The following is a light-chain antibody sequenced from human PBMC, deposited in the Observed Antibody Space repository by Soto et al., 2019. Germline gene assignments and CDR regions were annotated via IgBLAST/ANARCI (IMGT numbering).Light chain of an antibody. CDR3: SSYTSSSTV. CDR2: EVT. V-gene: IGLV2-14*01. Sequence: QSALTQPASVSGSPGQSITISCTGSSSDVGGYNYVSWYQQHPGKAPKLIIYEVTYRPSGVSNRFSGSKSGNTASLTISGLQAEDEADYYCSSYTSSSTVFGGGTKLTVL. CDR1: SSDVGGYNY. J-gene: IGLJ2*01.